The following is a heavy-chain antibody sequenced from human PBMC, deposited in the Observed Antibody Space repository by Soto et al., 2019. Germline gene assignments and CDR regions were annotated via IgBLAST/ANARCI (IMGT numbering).Heavy chain of an antibody. V-gene: IGHV3-64D*06. CDR3: VKGDRLIAVAGIDY. CDR1: GFTFSSYA. J-gene: IGHJ4*02. Sequence: PGGSLRLSCSASGFTFSSYAMHWVRQAPGKGLEYVSAISSNGGSTYYADSAKGRFTISRDNSKNTLYLQMSSLRAEDTAVYYCVKGDRLIAVAGIDYWGQGTLVTVSS. D-gene: IGHD6-19*01. CDR2: ISSNGGST.